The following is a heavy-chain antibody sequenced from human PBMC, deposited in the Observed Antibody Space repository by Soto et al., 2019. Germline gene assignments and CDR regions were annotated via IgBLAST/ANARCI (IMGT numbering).Heavy chain of an antibody. CDR1: AGTFSSYA. V-gene: IGHV1-69*13. CDR2: IIPIFGTA. CDR3: ARDQSLAGLRTM. J-gene: IGHJ4*02. Sequence: SVKVSCKASAGTFSSYAISWVRQAPGQGLEWMGGIIPIFGTANYAQKFQGRGTITADESTSTAYMELSSLRSEDTAVYYCARDQSLAGLRTMWGQGTLVTVSS. D-gene: IGHD6-19*01.